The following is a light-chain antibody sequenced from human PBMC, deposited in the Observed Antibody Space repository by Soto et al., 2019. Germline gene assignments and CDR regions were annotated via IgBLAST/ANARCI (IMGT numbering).Light chain of an antibody. CDR2: GAS. J-gene: IGKJ2*01. V-gene: IGKV3-15*01. CDR1: QSVSSN. CDR3: QQYNIWPQT. Sequence: EIVMTQSPATLSVSPGARATLSCRASQSVSSNLAWYQPKPGQAPRLLIKGASTRATGLPARFSGSGSGTEFTLNIRSLQSEDFPVYYCQQYNIWPQTFGYGTKLDIK.